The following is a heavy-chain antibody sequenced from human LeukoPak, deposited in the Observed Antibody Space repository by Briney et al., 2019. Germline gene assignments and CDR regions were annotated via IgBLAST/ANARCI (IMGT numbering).Heavy chain of an antibody. V-gene: IGHV3-15*01. Sequence: GGSLRLSCAATGCTLSNAWMNWVRQAPGKGLEWVGLIKSKADGGTTDYTAPVKGRFTISRDDSKNTLYLEMSSLKTEDTAVYYCTSTPGGGGSRCSWGRGIMVTVSS. CDR1: GCTLSNAW. CDR2: IKSKADGGTT. D-gene: IGHD2-15*01. CDR3: TSTPGGGGSRCS. J-gene: IGHJ3*01.